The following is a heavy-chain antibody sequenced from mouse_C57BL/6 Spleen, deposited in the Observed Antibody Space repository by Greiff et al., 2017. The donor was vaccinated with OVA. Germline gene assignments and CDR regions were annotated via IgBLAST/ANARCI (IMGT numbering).Heavy chain of an antibody. J-gene: IGHJ3*01. D-gene: IGHD2-5*01. V-gene: IGHV1-55*01. CDR3: ASAYYSNYGAWFAY. CDR1: GYTFTSYW. Sequence: QVQLQQPGAELVKPGASVKMSCKASGYTFTSYWITWVKQRPGQGLEWIGDIYPGSGSTNYNEKFKSKATLTVDTSSSTAYMQLSSLTSEDSAVYYCASAYYSNYGAWFAYWGQGTLVTVSA. CDR2: IYPGSGST.